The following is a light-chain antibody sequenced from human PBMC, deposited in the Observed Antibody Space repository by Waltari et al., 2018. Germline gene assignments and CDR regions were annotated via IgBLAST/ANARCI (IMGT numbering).Light chain of an antibody. CDR2: EVI. Sequence: QAALNQPASVSGTPGQSITIPCPGTSSDVGNYDLVPWYQQQPGTAPKRLGCEVIKLPSGVPSRFSGSKSGNTASLTISGLQAEDEADYYCCSYAGLGTYVFGSGTKVTVL. J-gene: IGLJ1*01. V-gene: IGLV2-23*02. CDR1: SSDVGNYDL. CDR3: CSYAGLGTYV.